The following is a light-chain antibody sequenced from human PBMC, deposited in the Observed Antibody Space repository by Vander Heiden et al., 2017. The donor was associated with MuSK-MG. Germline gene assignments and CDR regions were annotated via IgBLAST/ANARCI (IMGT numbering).Light chain of an antibody. V-gene: IGKV1-39*01. CDR2: AAS. Sequence: DIQMTQSPSPLSASVGDRVTITCRASQSISSYLNWYQQKPGKAPKLLIYAASSLQSGVPSRFSGSGSGTDFTLTISRLQPEDFATYYCQQSDSTPITFGQGTQMDIK. CDR3: QQSDSTPIT. J-gene: IGKJ5*01. CDR1: QSISSY.